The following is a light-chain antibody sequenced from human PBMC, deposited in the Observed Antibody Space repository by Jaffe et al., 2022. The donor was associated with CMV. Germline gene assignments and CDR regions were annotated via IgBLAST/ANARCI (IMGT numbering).Light chain of an antibody. CDR1: STDIGGYNL. CDR2: EVS. CDR3: CSYVATSSYV. J-gene: IGLJ1*01. V-gene: IGLV2-23*02. Sequence: QSALTQPASVSGSPGQSITISCTGSSTDIGGYNLVSWYQQYPGKAPRVIISEVSKWPSGVSNRFSGSKSGNTASLTISGLQADDEADYYCCSYVATSSYVFGTGTKVTVL.